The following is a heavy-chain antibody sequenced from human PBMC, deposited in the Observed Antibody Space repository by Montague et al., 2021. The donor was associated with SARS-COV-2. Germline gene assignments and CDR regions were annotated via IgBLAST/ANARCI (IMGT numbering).Heavy chain of an antibody. J-gene: IGHJ3*02. CDR2: IYYTGST. CDR3: ARHITGSGNAFDI. V-gene: IGHV4-39*01. D-gene: IGHD3-10*01. Sequence: SETLSLTCTVSGGSISSYYWGWIRQPPGKGLEWIGSIYYTGSTYYNPSLKSRVTISVDTSKNQFSLKLSSVTAADTAVYYCARHITGSGNAFDIWGQGTMVTVSS. CDR1: GGSISSYY.